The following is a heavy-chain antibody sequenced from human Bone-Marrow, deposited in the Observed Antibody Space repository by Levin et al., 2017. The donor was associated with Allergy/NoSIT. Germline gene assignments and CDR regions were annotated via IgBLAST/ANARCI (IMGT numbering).Heavy chain of an antibody. CDR3: TTEVWARSIRDNY. CDR1: GFSFTKVW. V-gene: IGHV3-15*01. D-gene: IGHD2-21*01. Sequence: GGSLRLSCAASGFSFTKVWMTWVRQAPGKGLEWVGRIKSETDGGTIDYAAPVKGRFTISRDDSRSTLYLQMNSLKTEDAAVYYCTTEVWARSIRDNYWGQGTLVTVSS. CDR2: IKSETDGGTI. J-gene: IGHJ4*02.